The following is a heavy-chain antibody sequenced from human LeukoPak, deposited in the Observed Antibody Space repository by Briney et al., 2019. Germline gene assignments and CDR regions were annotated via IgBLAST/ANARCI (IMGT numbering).Heavy chain of an antibody. Sequence: GGSLRLSCAASGFTFSTNAMSWVRQAPGKGLEWVSGITGSDIRTYNADSAKGRFTITRDNSKSALYLQMNNLRAEDTAVYYCARDSTWLLDYWGQGTLITVSS. D-gene: IGHD6-19*01. CDR1: GFTFSTNA. CDR3: ARDSTWLLDY. CDR2: ITGSDIRT. V-gene: IGHV3-23*01. J-gene: IGHJ4*02.